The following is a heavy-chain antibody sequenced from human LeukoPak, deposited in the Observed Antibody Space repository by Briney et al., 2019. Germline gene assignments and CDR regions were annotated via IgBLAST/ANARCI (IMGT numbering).Heavy chain of an antibody. CDR1: GFTFSSYG. J-gene: IGHJ6*02. Sequence: GGSLRPSCAASGFTFSSYGMHWVRQAPGKGLEWVAVIWYDVSNKYYADSVKGRFTISRDNSKNTLYLQMNSLRAEDTAVYYCARDGYCSSTSCYARVGYYGMDVWGQGTTVTVSS. CDR2: IWYDVSNK. D-gene: IGHD2-2*01. V-gene: IGHV3-33*01. CDR3: ARDGYCSSTSCYARVGYYGMDV.